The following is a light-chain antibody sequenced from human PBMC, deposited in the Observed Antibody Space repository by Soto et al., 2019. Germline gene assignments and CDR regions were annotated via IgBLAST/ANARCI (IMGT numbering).Light chain of an antibody. J-gene: IGKJ3*01. Sequence: DIEXXQSRSSLSSSLGAXGAGTCRVGQSISRYLNWYQQRPGKAPKLLIYSASSLQTGVPSRFSGSGSGTDFTLTINSLQPEDFATYYCQQSYNGPFTFGPGTKVDI. V-gene: IGKV1-39*01. CDR1: QSISRY. CDR2: SAS. CDR3: QQSYNGPFT.